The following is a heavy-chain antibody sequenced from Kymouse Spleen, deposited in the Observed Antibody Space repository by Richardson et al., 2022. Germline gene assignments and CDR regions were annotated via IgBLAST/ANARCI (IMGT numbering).Heavy chain of an antibody. Sequence: QVQLVESGGGVVQPGRSLRLSCAASGFTFSSYGMHWVRQAPGKGLEWVAVIWYDGSNKYYADSVKGRFTISRDNSKNTLYLQMNSLRAEDTAVYYCARDRDILTGYPFDYWGQGTLVTVSS. CDR3: ARDRDILTGYPFDY. CDR1: GFTFSSYG. V-gene: IGHV3-33*01. J-gene: IGHJ4*02. D-gene: IGHD3-9*01. CDR2: IWYDGSNK.